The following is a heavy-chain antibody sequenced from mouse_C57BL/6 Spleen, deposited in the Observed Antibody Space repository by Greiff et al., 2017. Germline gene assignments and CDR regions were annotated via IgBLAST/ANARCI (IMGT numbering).Heavy chain of an antibody. CDR2: INPNNGGT. CDR3: ARKAGGVYSFDY. J-gene: IGHJ2*01. Sequence: VQLQQSGPELVKPGASVKISCKASGYTFTDYYMNWVKQSHGKSLEWIGDINPNNGGTSYNQKFKGKATLTVDKSSSTAYMELRSLTSEDSAVYYCARKAGGVYSFDYWGQGTTLTVSS. V-gene: IGHV1-26*01. CDR1: GYTFTDYY.